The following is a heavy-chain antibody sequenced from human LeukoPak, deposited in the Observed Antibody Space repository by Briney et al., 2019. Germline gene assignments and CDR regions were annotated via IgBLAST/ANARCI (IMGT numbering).Heavy chain of an antibody. Sequence: GGSLRLSCADSQFTFNGSWMSWVRQAPGKGLQWVSQISGTGGATWYAGFARDRFTISRDNSKKTLYLQMSGLRVEDTAMYYCVKDPRDTYGTNWFVSWGQGTLLIVSS. D-gene: IGHD2-21*01. CDR1: QFTFNGSW. CDR2: ISGTGGAT. V-gene: IGHV3-23*01. J-gene: IGHJ5*01. CDR3: VKDPRDTYGTNWFVS.